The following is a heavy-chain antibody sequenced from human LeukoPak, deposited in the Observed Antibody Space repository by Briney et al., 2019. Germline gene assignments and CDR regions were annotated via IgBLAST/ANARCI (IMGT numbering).Heavy chain of an antibody. CDR3: TMTTVTTFAY. J-gene: IGHJ4*02. CDR1: GGSISSYY. Sequence: PSETLFLTCTVSGGSISSYYWSWIRQPPGKGLEWIGYIYYSGSTNYNPSLKSRVTISVDTSKNQFSLKLSSVTAADTAVYYCTMTTVTTFAYWGQGTLVTVSS. D-gene: IGHD4-17*01. V-gene: IGHV4-59*01. CDR2: IYYSGST.